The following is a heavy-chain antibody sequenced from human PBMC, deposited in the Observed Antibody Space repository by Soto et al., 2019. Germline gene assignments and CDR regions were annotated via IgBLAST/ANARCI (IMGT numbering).Heavy chain of an antibody. Sequence: QITLKESGPTLVKPTQTLTLTCTFSGFSLTTIGVGVGWIRQPPGKALEWLALIYWNDDMRYSPSLRSRLTITKDTSKNQVVLTMTNMDPVDTATYYCARSPWGQMYGDFFDYWGQGILVTGSS. CDR3: ARSPWGQMYGDFFDY. J-gene: IGHJ4*02. V-gene: IGHV2-5*01. CDR1: GFSLTTIGVG. D-gene: IGHD4-17*01. CDR2: IYWNDDM.